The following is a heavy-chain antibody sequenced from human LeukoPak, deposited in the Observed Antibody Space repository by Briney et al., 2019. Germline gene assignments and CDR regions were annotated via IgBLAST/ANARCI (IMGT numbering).Heavy chain of an antibody. D-gene: IGHD3-16*02. CDR3: ARDVTTFVGVIVNLDS. Sequence: ASPHTSSKVSPYSLTAHHIHSVPQAPRPGLKCMGWINPNTSGTNYAQNLHGRVTMTSDTSISTAYMELSRLRSDHTAVYYCARDVTTFVGVIVNLDSWGHGTLVTVSS. J-gene: IGHJ5*01. V-gene: IGHV1-2*02. CDR2: INPNTSGT. CDR1: PYSLTAHH.